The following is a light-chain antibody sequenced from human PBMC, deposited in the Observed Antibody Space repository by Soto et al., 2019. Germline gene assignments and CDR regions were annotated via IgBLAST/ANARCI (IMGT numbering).Light chain of an antibody. Sequence: QSALTQPASVSGSPGQSITISCTGTSSDVGGYKYVSWYQQHPDKAPKLLIYEVSNRPSGVSTCFSGSKSGNTASLTISGLQAEDEADYYCSSYTSSTTVLFGGGTKLTVL. V-gene: IGLV2-14*01. CDR3: SSYTSSTTVL. J-gene: IGLJ2*01. CDR2: EVS. CDR1: SSDVGGYKY.